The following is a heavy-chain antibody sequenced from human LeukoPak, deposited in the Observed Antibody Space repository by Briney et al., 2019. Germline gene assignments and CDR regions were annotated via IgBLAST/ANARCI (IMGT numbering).Heavy chain of an antibody. CDR2: INPNSGGT. Sequence: GASVKVSCTASGYTFTGYYIYWVRQAPGQGLEWMAWINPNSGGTNYAQKFQGRVTMTRDTSISTAYMELSGLRSDDTAVYYCARERTLTSCYDYWGQGTLVTVSS. CDR3: ARERTLTSCYDY. V-gene: IGHV1-2*02. J-gene: IGHJ4*02. D-gene: IGHD2-15*01. CDR1: GYTFTGYY.